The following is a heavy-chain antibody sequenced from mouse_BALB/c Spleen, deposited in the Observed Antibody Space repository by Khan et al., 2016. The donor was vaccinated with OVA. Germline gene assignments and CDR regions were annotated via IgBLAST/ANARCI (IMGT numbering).Heavy chain of an antibody. Sequence: VQLQQSGAELARPGASVKLSCKASGYTFTTYWMQWVKQRPGQGLEWIGTIYPGDGDTRYTQKFKGKATLTADKSSSTAYMQLNSSASEDSAVYYCASYRYDYFDYWGQGTTLTVSS. J-gene: IGHJ2*01. CDR2: IYPGDGDT. CDR3: ASYRYDYFDY. CDR1: GYTFTTYW. D-gene: IGHD2-14*01. V-gene: IGHV1-87*01.